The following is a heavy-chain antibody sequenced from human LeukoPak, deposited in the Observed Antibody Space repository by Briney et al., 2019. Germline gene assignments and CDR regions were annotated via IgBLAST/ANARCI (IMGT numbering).Heavy chain of an antibody. Sequence: GGSLRLSCAASGFTFSSYWMNWARQAPGKGLEWVASINHNGNVNYYVDSVKGRFTISRDNAKNSLYLQMSNLRAEDTAVYYCAREDGTFQYWGQGTLVTVSS. J-gene: IGHJ1*01. CDR1: GFTFSSYW. CDR2: INHNGNVN. CDR3: AREDGTFQY. V-gene: IGHV3-7*03.